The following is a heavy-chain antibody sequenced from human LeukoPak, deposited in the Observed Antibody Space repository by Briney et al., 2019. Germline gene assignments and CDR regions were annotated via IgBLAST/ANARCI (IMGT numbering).Heavy chain of an antibody. CDR1: GGSISSSSYY. CDR3: AREPIAAAGEDAFDI. Sequence: PSETLSLTCTVSGGSISSSSYYWGWIRQPPGKGLEWIGSIYYSGSTYYNPSLKSRVTISVDTSKNQFSLKLSSVTAADTAVYYCAREPIAAAGEDAFDIWGQGTMVTVSS. J-gene: IGHJ3*02. V-gene: IGHV4-39*02. D-gene: IGHD6-13*01. CDR2: IYYSGST.